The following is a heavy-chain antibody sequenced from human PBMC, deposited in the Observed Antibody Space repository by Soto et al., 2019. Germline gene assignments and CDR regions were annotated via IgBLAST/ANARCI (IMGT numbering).Heavy chain of an antibody. CDR1: GFTFSSYG. J-gene: IGHJ4*02. D-gene: IGHD2-15*01. CDR2: ISYDGSNK. CDR3: ARAPYGGNSVRFDY. V-gene: IGHV3-30*03. Sequence: PGGSLRLSCAASGFTFSSYGMHWVRQAPGKGLEWVAVISYDGSNKYYADSVKGRFTISRDNSKNTLYLQMNSLRAEDTAVYYCARAPYGGNSVRFDYWGQGTLVTVSS.